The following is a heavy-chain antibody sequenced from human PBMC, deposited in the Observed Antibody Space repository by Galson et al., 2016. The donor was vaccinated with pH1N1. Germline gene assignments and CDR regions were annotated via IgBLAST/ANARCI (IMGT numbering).Heavy chain of an antibody. J-gene: IGHJ5*02. D-gene: IGHD3-10*02. CDR2: VYSSGTT. V-gene: IGHV4-61*02. CDR3: ARGGSEVLLSGEPHNWLDP. CDR1: GGSISSGIYY. Sequence: TLSLTCTVSGGSISSGIYYWSWIRQPAGKGLEWIGLVYSSGTTNSNPSLKSRVSISADTAKNQFSLKLSSVTAVDTAVYYCARGGSEVLLSGEPHNWLDPWGQGILVTVSS.